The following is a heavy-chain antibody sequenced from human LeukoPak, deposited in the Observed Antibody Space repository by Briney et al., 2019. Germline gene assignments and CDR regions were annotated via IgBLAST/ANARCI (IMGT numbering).Heavy chain of an antibody. J-gene: IGHJ6*03. Sequence: GGSLRLSCAASGFSFSNYDMTWVRQTPGEGLEWVSALSGSGGSTYYADSVKGRFTISRDNSKNMVFLDMNSLRVEDTAVYYCAKGDCSSASCYTNYYYYMDVWGKGTTVTVSS. D-gene: IGHD2-2*01. V-gene: IGHV3-23*01. CDR3: AKGDCSSASCYTNYYYYMDV. CDR2: LSGSGGST. CDR1: GFSFSNYD.